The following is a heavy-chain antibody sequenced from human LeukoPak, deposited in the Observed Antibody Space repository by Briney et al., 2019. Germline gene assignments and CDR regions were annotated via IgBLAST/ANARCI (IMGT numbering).Heavy chain of an antibody. J-gene: IGHJ6*03. Sequence: SETLSLTCAVYGGSFSGYYWSWIRQPPGKGLEWIGEINHSGSTNYNPSPKSRVTMSVDTSKNQFSLKLSSVTAADTAVYYCAREGNYYYYYMDVWGKGTTVTISS. D-gene: IGHD3-10*01. CDR1: GGSFSGYY. CDR2: INHSGST. CDR3: AREGNYYYYYMDV. V-gene: IGHV4-34*01.